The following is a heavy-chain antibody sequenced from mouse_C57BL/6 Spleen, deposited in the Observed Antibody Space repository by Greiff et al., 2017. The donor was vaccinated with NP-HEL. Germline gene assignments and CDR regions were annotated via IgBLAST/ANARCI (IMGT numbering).Heavy chain of an antibody. D-gene: IGHD1-1*01. CDR1: GFTFSDYG. CDR3: ARDYYGSSYIYYFDY. V-gene: IGHV5-17*01. Sequence: EVKVVESGGGLVKPGGSLKLSCAASGFTFSDYGMHWVRQAPEKGLEWVAYISSGSSTIYYADTVKGRFTISRDNAKNTLFLQMTSLRSEDTAMYYCARDYYGSSYIYYFDYWGQGTTLTVSS. J-gene: IGHJ2*01. CDR2: ISSGSSTI.